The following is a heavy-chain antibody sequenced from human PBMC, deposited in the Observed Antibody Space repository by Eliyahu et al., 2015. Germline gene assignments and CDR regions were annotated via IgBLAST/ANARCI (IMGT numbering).Heavy chain of an antibody. Sequence: EVQLVESGGGLVQPGGSLRLSCAASGFPFSSYAMSWVRQAPGKGLEWVSAISGSGGSTYYADSVKGRFTISRDNSKNTLYLQMNSLRAEDTAVYYCAWIGYCSSTSCYRKGDYWGQGTLVTVSS. CDR3: AWIGYCSSTSCYRKGDY. J-gene: IGHJ4*02. D-gene: IGHD2-2*02. CDR1: GFPFSSYA. CDR2: ISGSGGST. V-gene: IGHV3-23*04.